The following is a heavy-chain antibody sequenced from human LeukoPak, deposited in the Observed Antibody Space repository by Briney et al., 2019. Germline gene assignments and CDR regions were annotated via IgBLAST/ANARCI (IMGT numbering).Heavy chain of an antibody. Sequence: SETLSLTCTVSGGSISSYYWSWIRQPPGKGLEWIGYIYYSGSTNYNPSLKSRVTISVDTSKNQFSLKLSSVTAADTAVYYCARLEQYYYYYMDVWGKGTTVTVSS. CDR2: IYYSGST. CDR1: GGSISSYY. V-gene: IGHV4-59*01. D-gene: IGHD5-24*01. CDR3: ARLEQYYYYYMDV. J-gene: IGHJ6*03.